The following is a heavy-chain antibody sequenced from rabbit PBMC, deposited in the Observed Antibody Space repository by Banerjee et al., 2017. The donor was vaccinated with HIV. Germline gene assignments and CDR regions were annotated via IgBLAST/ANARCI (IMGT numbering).Heavy chain of an antibody. CDR2: IYAGSSGST. J-gene: IGHJ4*01. CDR3: ARDRVGGSYLFRL. V-gene: IGHV1S45*01. Sequence: QEQLEESGGDLVKPEGSLTLTCTASGFSFSSGYYYMCWVRQAPGKGLEWIGCIYAGSSGSTYYASWVNGRFSISRTSSTTVTLQMTSLTAADTATYFCARDRVGGSYLFRLWGPGTLVTVS. D-gene: IGHD5-1*01. CDR1: GFSFSSGYY.